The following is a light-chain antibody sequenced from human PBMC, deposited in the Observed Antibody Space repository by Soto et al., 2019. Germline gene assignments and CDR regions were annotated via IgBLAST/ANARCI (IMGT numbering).Light chain of an antibody. CDR3: AVWDDSLNARV. Sequence: QSVLSQPPSASGTPGQMVTISCSGSTSNIGSNYVSWYQQLPGTAPKLLIYSNNQRPSGVPDRFSGSKSGTSASLAISGLQSEDEADYYCAVWDDSLNARVFAGGTKLTVL. J-gene: IGLJ3*02. CDR2: SNN. V-gene: IGLV1-44*01. CDR1: TSNIGSNY.